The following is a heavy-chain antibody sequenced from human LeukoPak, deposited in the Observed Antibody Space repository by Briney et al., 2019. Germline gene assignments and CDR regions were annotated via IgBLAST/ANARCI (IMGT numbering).Heavy chain of an antibody. CDR3: ARRVGFYGSGSLNYFDP. Sequence: SETLSLTCTVSGYSISSGHYWAWIRQTPGKGLEWIGSLYHGESTHYDPSLKSRVTISLDTSKNQFSLRLTSVTAADTAVYYCARRVGFYGSGSLNYFDPWGQGILVSVSS. CDR2: LYHGEST. J-gene: IGHJ5*01. D-gene: IGHD3-10*01. CDR1: GYSISSGHY. V-gene: IGHV4-38-2*02.